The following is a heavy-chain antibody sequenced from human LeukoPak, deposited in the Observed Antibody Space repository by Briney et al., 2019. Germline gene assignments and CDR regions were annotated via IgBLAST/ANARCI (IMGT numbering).Heavy chain of an antibody. CDR3: ARGLVRGDGALIDY. J-gene: IGHJ4*02. CDR1: GGSISGGRYS. D-gene: IGHD3-16*01. V-gene: IGHV4-30-2*01. CDR2: VYHSGSA. Sequence: SETLSLTCAVSGGSISGGRYSWNWIRQPPGKGLEWIGFVYHSGSAYYNPSLERRVAISVDKSRSQFSLKLNSVTAADTAVYFCARGLVRGDGALIDYWGQGTLVTVSS.